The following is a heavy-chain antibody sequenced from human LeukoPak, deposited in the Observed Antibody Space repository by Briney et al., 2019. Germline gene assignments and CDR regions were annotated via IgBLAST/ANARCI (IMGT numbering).Heavy chain of an antibody. CDR2: IYHSGST. V-gene: IGHV4-38-2*02. J-gene: IGHJ4*02. CDR3: ARNSGRYGSGSSFDY. Sequence: SETLSLTCTVSGYSISSGYYWGWIRQPPGKGLEWIGNIYHSGSTYYNPSLKSRVTMSVDTSKNQFSLKLSSVTAADTAVYYCARNSGRYGSGSSFDYWGQGTLVTVSS. D-gene: IGHD3-10*01. CDR1: GYSISSGYY.